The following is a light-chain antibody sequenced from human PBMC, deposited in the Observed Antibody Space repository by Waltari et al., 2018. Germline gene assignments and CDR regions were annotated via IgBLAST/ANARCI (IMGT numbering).Light chain of an antibody. CDR1: QSVSSE. J-gene: IGKJ4*01. Sequence: ETVMTQSPGTLSVSPGDRVTLSCRASQSVSSELAWYQQKPGQTPRHLIYGASTGVTAIPARFSGSGSGTEFTLTISSLQPEDFAVYYWQQYSNWPLTFGGGTKVEVK. CDR3: QQYSNWPLT. V-gene: IGKV3-15*01. CDR2: GAS.